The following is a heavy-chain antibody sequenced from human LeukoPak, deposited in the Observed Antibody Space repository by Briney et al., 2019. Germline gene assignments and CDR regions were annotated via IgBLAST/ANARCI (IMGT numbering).Heavy chain of an antibody. Sequence: SVTVSCRASGGTFSSYAISWVRQAPGQGLEWMGGIIPIFGTANYAQKFQGRVTITADESTSTAYMELSSLRSEDTAVYYCARNFREGFLEWLLFYWGQGTLVTVSS. CDR1: GGTFSSYA. V-gene: IGHV1-69*13. D-gene: IGHD3-3*01. CDR3: ARNFREGFLEWLLFY. CDR2: IIPIFGTA. J-gene: IGHJ4*02.